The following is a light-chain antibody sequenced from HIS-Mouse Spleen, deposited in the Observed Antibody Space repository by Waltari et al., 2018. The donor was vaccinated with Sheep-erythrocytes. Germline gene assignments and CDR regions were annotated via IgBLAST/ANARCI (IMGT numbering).Light chain of an antibody. V-gene: IGKV3-15*01. Sequence: EIVMTQSPATLSVSPGERATLSCRASQSVSSNLAWYQQKPGQAPRRLLYGASTRATGIPARFSGSVSGTEFTLTISSRQSEDFAVYYCQQYNNWRETFGQGTKVEIK. CDR3: QQYNNWRET. J-gene: IGKJ1*01. CDR2: GAS. CDR1: QSVSSN.